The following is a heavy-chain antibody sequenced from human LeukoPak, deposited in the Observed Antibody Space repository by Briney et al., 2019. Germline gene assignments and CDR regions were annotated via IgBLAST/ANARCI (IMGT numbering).Heavy chain of an antibody. D-gene: IGHD3-16*01. CDR3: VKDTLFSVITVGNDAFDI. Sequence: GGSLRLSCTASGFILSRCGMHWVRQAPGKGLEWVAFIQYDGTEMAYADSVKGRFTISRDNSKNSLYLQMNSLRPEDTAIYYCVKDTLFSVITVGNDAFDIWGQGTLVTVSS. V-gene: IGHV3-30*02. CDR2: IQYDGTEM. J-gene: IGHJ3*02. CDR1: GFILSRCG.